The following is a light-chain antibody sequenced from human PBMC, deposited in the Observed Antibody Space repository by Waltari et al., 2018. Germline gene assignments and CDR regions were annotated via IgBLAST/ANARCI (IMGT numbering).Light chain of an antibody. CDR1: QSISSY. V-gene: IGKV1-39*01. CDR3: QQSYSTPPIT. Sequence: DIQMTQSPSSLSASVGDRITITCRASQSISSYLNWYQQKPGNAPKLLIYDASNLQTGVPSRFSGSGSGTDFTLTISSLQPEDFATYYCQQSYSTPPITFGPGTEVEVK. J-gene: IGKJ3*01. CDR2: DAS.